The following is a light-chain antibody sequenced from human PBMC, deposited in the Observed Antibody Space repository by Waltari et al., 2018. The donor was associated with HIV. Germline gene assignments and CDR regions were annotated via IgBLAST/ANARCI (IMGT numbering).Light chain of an antibody. CDR2: AAS. CDR3: HQYGSSPRT. J-gene: IGKJ1*01. V-gene: IGKV3-20*01. Sequence: EIVLTQSPGTLSLSPGERATLSCTASDTVVSNYLAWYRQTPGQAPSLLIYAASRRATGIPDRFSASGSGTDFTLTIRRLEPEDFAVYYCHQYGSSPRTFGQGTKVEI. CDR1: DTVVSNY.